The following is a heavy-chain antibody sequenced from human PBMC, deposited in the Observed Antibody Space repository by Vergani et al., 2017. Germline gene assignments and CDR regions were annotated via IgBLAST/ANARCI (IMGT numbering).Heavy chain of an antibody. D-gene: IGHD3-9*01. Sequence: EVQLVESGGGLVKPGGSLRLSCAASGLTFSSYSMNWVRQAPGKGLVWVSSISSSSSYIYYADSVKGRFTISRDNAKNSLYLQMNSLRAEDTAVFYCARRYFDFLDYYYGMDVWGQGTTVTVSS. J-gene: IGHJ6*02. CDR2: ISSSSSYI. CDR3: ARRYFDFLDYYYGMDV. CDR1: GLTFSSYS. V-gene: IGHV3-21*01.